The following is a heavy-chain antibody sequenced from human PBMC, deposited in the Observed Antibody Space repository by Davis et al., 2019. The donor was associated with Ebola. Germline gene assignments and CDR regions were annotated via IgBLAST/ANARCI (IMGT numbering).Heavy chain of an antibody. CDR2: ISDTSSDK. J-gene: IGHJ4*02. Sequence: GESLKISCAASGFTFSTYSMNWVRQAPGKGLEWVSYISDTSSDKFYADSVKGRFTISRDNTKNSLYLQMNSLRDEDTALYYCSRGGAVKFDYWGQGTLVTVSS. CDR3: SRGGAVKFDY. D-gene: IGHD4-17*01. V-gene: IGHV3-21*05. CDR1: GFTFSTYS.